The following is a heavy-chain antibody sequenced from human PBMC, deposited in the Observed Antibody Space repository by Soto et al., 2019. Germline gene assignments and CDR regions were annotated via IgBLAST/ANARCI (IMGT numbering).Heavy chain of an antibody. V-gene: IGHV4-59*08. Sequence: SETLSLTCTVSGGSISSYYWSWIRQPPGKELEWIGYIYYSGSTNYNPSLKSRVTISVDTSKNQFSLKLSSVTAADTAVYYCARRRDYYYGSGSYYTLFDYWGQGTLVTVSS. CDR1: GGSISSYY. CDR3: ARRRDYYYGSGSYYTLFDY. D-gene: IGHD3-10*01. CDR2: IYYSGST. J-gene: IGHJ4*02.